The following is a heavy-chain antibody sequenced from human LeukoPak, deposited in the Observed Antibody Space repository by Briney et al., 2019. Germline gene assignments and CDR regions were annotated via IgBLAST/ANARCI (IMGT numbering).Heavy chain of an antibody. CDR3: ARGYSSGWYYFDY. D-gene: IGHD6-19*01. J-gene: IGHJ4*02. CDR2: ISGSGGST. Sequence: GGSLRLSCAASGFTFSSYGMSWVRQAPGKGLEWVSAISGSGGSTYYADSVKGRFTISRDNSKNTLYLQMNSLRAEDTAVYYCARGYSSGWYYFDYWGQGTLVTVSS. V-gene: IGHV3-23*01. CDR1: GFTFSSYG.